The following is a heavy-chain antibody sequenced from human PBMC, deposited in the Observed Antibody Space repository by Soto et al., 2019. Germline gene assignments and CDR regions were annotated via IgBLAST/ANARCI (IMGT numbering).Heavy chain of an antibody. CDR3: AKELRGSSYGFEIDY. J-gene: IGHJ4*02. D-gene: IGHD5-18*01. Sequence: GGSLRLSCAASGFTFSSYAMYWVRQTPGKGLEWVSSITGSSGNTYYADSVKGRFTISRDNSKNTLYLQMNSLRAEDTAVYYCAKELRGSSYGFEIDYWGQGTLVTVSS. CDR2: ITGSSGNT. V-gene: IGHV3-23*01. CDR1: GFTFSSYA.